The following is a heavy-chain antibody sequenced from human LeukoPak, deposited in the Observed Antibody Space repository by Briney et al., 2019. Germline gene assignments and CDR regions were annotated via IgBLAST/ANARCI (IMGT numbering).Heavy chain of an antibody. CDR1: GFTFSSYG. CDR2: IRFDGSNK. Sequence: GGSLRLSCAASGFTFSSYGVHWVRQAPGKGLEWVAFIRFDGSNKYYADSVKGRFTISRDNSKNMLYLQMNSLRAEDTAVYYCAKPHFDYWGQGTLVTVSS. J-gene: IGHJ4*02. V-gene: IGHV3-30*02. CDR3: AKPHFDY.